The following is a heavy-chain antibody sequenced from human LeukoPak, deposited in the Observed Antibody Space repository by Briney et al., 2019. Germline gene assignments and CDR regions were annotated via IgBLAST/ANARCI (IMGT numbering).Heavy chain of an antibody. D-gene: IGHD2-15*01. CDR2: ISYDGSNK. CDR3: AKDKKGGPEYFQH. J-gene: IGHJ1*01. CDR1: GFTFDDYG. V-gene: IGHV3-30*18. Sequence: GGSLRLSCAASGFTFDDYGMSWVRQAPGKGPEWVAVISYDGSNKYYADSVKGRFTISRDNSKNTLYLQMNSLRAEDTAVYYCAKDKKGGPEYFQHWGQGTLVTVSS.